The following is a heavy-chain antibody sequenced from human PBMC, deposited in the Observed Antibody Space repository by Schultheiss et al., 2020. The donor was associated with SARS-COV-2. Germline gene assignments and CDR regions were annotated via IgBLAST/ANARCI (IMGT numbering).Heavy chain of an antibody. CDR3: ARVESYYYDSSGYYHDY. Sequence: GESLKISCAASGFTFSSYAMHWVRQAPGKGLEWVAVISYDGSNKYYADSVKGRFTISRDNSKNTLYLQMNSLRAEDTAVYYCARVESYYYDSSGYYHDYWGQGTLVTVSS. D-gene: IGHD3-22*01. J-gene: IGHJ4*02. CDR2: ISYDGSNK. CDR1: GFTFSSYA. V-gene: IGHV3-30-3*01.